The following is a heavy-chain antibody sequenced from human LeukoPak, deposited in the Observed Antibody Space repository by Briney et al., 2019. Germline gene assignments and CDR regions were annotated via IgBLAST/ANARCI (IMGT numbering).Heavy chain of an antibody. J-gene: IGHJ4*02. V-gene: IGHV3-30-3*01. CDR1: GFTFSSYA. CDR3: ARDLGH. Sequence: GGSLRLSCAASGFTFSSYAMHWVRQAPGKGLEWVAVISYDGSNKYYADSVKGRFTISRDNSKNTLYLQMNSLRAEDTAVYYCARDLGHWGQGTPVTVSS. CDR2: ISYDGSNK. D-gene: IGHD3-10*01.